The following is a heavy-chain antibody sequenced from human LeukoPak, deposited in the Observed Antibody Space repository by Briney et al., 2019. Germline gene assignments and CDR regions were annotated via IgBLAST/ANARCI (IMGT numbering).Heavy chain of an antibody. CDR3: AGSGSYYDYYYYGMDV. Sequence: GGSLRLSCAASGFTFSSYAMSWVGQAPGKGLEWVSAISGSGGSTYYADSVKGRFTISRDNSKNTLYLQMNSLRAEDTAVYYCAGSGSYYDYYYYGMDVWGKGTTVTVSS. CDR1: GFTFSSYA. D-gene: IGHD3-10*01. CDR2: ISGSGGST. V-gene: IGHV3-23*01. J-gene: IGHJ6*04.